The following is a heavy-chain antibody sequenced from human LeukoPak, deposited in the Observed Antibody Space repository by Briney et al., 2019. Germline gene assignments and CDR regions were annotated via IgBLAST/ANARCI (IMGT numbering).Heavy chain of an antibody. J-gene: IGHJ4*02. D-gene: IGHD5/OR15-5a*01. CDR1: GGSISSYL. CDR2: IHTSGVA. Sequence: PSESLSLTCTVSGGSISSYLWSWIRQPAGKGLEWLGRIHTSGVATYSPSLQCRVTLSVDTSKPKISLSLSSVTAEATAVSYFAPEQVSASAWGCDYWGEGSLVCVSS. V-gene: IGHV4-4*07. CDR3: APEQVSASAWGCDY.